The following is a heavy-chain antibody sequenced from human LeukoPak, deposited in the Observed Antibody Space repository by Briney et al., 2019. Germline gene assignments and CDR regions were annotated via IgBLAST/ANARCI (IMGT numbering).Heavy chain of an antibody. CDR3: ARSEAFGSASFDP. D-gene: IGHD3-10*01. J-gene: IGHJ5*02. Sequence: SETLSLTCTVSGGSISSYYWSWIRQPPGKGLEWIGYIYYSGSTNYNPSLKSRVTISVDTSKNQFSLKLSSVTAADTAVYYCARSEAFGSASFDPWGQGTLVTVSS. V-gene: IGHV4-59*01. CDR1: GGSISSYY. CDR2: IYYSGST.